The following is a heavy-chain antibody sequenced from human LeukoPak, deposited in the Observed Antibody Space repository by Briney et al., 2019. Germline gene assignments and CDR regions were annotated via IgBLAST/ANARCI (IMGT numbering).Heavy chain of an antibody. J-gene: IGHJ5*02. V-gene: IGHV4-59*06. Sequence: SETLSLTCTISGGSISSYYWSWIRQPPGKGLEWIGYIYYSGSTYYNPSLKSRVTISVDTSKNQFSLKLSSVTAADTAVYYCARGVLNEFDPWGQGTLVTVSS. D-gene: IGHD1-1*01. CDR1: GGSISSYY. CDR2: IYYSGST. CDR3: ARGVLNEFDP.